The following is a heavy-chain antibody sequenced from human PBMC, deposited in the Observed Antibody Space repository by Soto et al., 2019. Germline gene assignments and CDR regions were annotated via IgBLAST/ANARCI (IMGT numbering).Heavy chain of an antibody. CDR3: TGSRYQLPYYYYYGMDV. CDR1: GFTFSNAW. Sequence: PGGSLRLSCAASGFTFSNAWMNWVRQAPGKGLEWVGRIKSKTDGGTTDYAAPVKGRFTISRDDSKNTLYLQMNSLKTEDTAVYYCTGSRYQLPYYYYYGMDVWGQGTTVTVSS. CDR2: IKSKTDGGTT. D-gene: IGHD2-2*02. V-gene: IGHV3-15*07. J-gene: IGHJ6*02.